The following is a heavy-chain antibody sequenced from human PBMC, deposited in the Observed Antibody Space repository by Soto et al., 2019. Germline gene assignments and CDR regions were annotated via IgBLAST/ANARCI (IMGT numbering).Heavy chain of an antibody. V-gene: IGHV3-33*01. Sequence: QVQLVESGGGVVQPGRSLRLSCAASGFTFSSYGMHWVRQAPGKGLEWVAVIWYDGSNKYYADSVKGRFTISRDNSKNTLYLQMNSLRAEDTAVYYCARERRGDTADYWGQGTLVTVSS. J-gene: IGHJ4*02. CDR2: IWYDGSNK. D-gene: IGHD5-18*01. CDR1: GFTFSSYG. CDR3: ARERRGDTADY.